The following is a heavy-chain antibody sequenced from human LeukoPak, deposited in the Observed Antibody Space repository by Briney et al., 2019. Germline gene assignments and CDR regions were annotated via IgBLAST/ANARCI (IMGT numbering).Heavy chain of an antibody. V-gene: IGHV3-23*01. D-gene: IGHD2-21*02. CDR1: GFTFTTYS. CDR3: AKDHANTPVVTN. Sequence: GGSLRLSCAASGFTFTTYSMSWVRQAPGKGLEWVSAINNSGDSTYYADSMKGRFTISRDNTKNTLYLQMYSLRAEDTAVYYCAKDHANTPVVTNWGQGILVSVSS. CDR2: INNSGDST. J-gene: IGHJ4*02.